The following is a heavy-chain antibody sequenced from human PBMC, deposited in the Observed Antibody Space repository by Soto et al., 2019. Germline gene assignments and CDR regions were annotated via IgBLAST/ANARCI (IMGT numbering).Heavy chain of an antibody. CDR2: IYYSGST. CDR1: GGSISSSSYY. D-gene: IGHD6-13*01. Sequence: PSETLSLTCTVSGGSISSSSYYWGWIRQPPGKGLEWIGSIYYSGSTYYNPSLKSRVTISVDTSKNQFSLKLSSVTAADTAVYYCASLAGQQLDLEYWGQGTLVTVS. J-gene: IGHJ4*02. V-gene: IGHV4-39*01. CDR3: ASLAGQQLDLEY.